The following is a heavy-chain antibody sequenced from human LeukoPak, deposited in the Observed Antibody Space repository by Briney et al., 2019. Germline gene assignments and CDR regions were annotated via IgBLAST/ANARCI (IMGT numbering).Heavy chain of an antibody. CDR2: IIPIFGTA. CDR3: ARLLYSSSSDPQGY. D-gene: IGHD6-6*01. CDR1: GGTFSSYA. V-gene: IGHV1-69*01. Sequence: SVKVSCKASGGTFSSYAISWVRQAPGQGLEWMGGIIPIFGTADYAQKFQGRVTITADESTSTAYMELSSLRSEDTAVYYCARLLYSSSSDPQGYWGQGTLVTVSS. J-gene: IGHJ4*02.